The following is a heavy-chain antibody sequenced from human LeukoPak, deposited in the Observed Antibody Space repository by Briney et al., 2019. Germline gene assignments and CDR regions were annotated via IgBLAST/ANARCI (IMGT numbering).Heavy chain of an antibody. V-gene: IGHV3-48*03. J-gene: IGHJ4*02. D-gene: IGHD4-11*01. CDR2: ISSTGNTK. CDR3: ASRKYSNYYFDY. CDR1: GFTFSSYE. Sequence: GGPVRLSCAASGFTFSSYEMNWVRKAPGKGLEWVSYISSTGNTKFYADSVSGRFTISRDNAKNSLYLQMNSLRAEDTAIYYCASRKYSNYYFDYWGQGTLDPVSS.